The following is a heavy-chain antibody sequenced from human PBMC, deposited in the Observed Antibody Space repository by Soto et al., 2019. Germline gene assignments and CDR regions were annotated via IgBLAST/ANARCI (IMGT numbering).Heavy chain of an antibody. CDR1: GFTFPIYN. V-gene: IGHV3-21*01. D-gene: IGHD2-15*01. CDR2: ISITSNYI. CDR3: ARDSGGNELDY. Sequence: GGSLRLSCVASGFTFPIYNMNWVRQAPGKGLEWVSYISITSNYIYYADSVNGRFTVSRDKAKKSLYLQMDSLRVEDTAVYYCARDSGGNELDYWGQGTLVTVSS. J-gene: IGHJ4*02.